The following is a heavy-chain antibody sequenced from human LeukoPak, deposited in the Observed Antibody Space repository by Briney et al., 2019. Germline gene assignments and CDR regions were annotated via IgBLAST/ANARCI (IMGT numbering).Heavy chain of an antibody. D-gene: IGHD3-22*01. Sequence: SQTLSLTCTVSGGSISSGSYYWSWIRQPAGKGLEWIGRIYTSGSTHYNPSLKSRVTISVDTSKNQFSLKLSSVTAADTAVYYCARMRYYDSSGYYFRDWYFDLWGRGTLVTVSS. CDR1: GGSISSGSYY. CDR3: ARMRYYDSSGYYFRDWYFDL. J-gene: IGHJ2*01. V-gene: IGHV4-61*02. CDR2: IYTSGST.